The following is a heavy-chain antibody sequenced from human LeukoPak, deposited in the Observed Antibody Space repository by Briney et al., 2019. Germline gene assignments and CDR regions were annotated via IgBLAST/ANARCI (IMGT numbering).Heavy chain of an antibody. CDR1: GFTFSSYA. J-gene: IGHJ4*02. CDR2: ISYDGSNK. Sequence: GGSLRLSCAASGFTFSSYAMHWVRQAPGKGLEWVALISYDGSNKYYADSVKGRFTISRDNSKNTLYLQMNSLRSEDTAVYYCARDNGHDFWSGYSRFDYWGQGTLVTVSS. V-gene: IGHV3-30*04. CDR3: ARDNGHDFWSGYSRFDY. D-gene: IGHD3-3*01.